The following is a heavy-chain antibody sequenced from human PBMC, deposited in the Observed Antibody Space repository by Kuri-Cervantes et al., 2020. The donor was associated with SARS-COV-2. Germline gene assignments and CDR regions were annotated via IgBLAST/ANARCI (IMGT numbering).Heavy chain of an antibody. Sequence: ASVKVSCKASGYNFTTYGISGVRQAPGQGLEWMGWISGYNGNTYYAQKFQGRVTMTIDTSTTTAYMELRSLRSDDTAVYYCARDGHSYGVYYYYYLDVWGKGTTVTVSS. J-gene: IGHJ6*03. D-gene: IGHD5-18*01. CDR3: ARDGHSYGVYYYYYLDV. CDR1: GYNFTTYG. CDR2: ISGYNGNT. V-gene: IGHV1-18*04.